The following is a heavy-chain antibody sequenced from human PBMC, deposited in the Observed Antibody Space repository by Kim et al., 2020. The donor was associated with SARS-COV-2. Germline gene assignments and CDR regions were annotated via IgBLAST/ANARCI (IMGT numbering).Heavy chain of an antibody. V-gene: IGHV1-3*01. CDR3: ARETLGAGAPFDY. D-gene: IGHD3-16*01. Sequence: YSQKFQGRVTITRDTSASTAYMELSSLRSEDTAVYYCARETLGAGAPFDYWGQGTLVTVSS. J-gene: IGHJ4*02.